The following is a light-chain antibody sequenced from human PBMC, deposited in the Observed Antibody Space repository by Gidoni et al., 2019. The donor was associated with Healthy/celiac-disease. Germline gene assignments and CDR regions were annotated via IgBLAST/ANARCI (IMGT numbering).Light chain of an antibody. V-gene: IGKV3-20*01. CDR1: QSVSSIY. CDR3: QQYGSSPRA. J-gene: IGKJ1*01. CDR2: GAS. Sequence: EIVLTQSPGTLSLSPGERATLSCRASQSVSSIYLSWYQQKPGQAPRLLIYGASSRATGIPDRFRGSGSGKDFTLTISRMEPEDVAVYYCQQYGSSPRAFGQGTKVEIK.